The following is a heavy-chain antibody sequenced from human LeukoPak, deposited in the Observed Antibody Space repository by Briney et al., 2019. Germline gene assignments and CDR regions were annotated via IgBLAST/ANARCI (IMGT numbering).Heavy chain of an antibody. D-gene: IGHD3-10*02. V-gene: IGHV1-69*04. Sequence: ASVKVSCKPSGGTFGSYAVNWVRQAPGQGLEWVGKIVPLLGVPKYAQKFQERVTITADKSTSTAYMELSSLTSDDTAVYYCARGDSVLQYWGPGTLATVSS. CDR3: ARGDSVLQY. J-gene: IGHJ4*02. CDR2: IVPLLGVP. CDR1: GGTFGSYA.